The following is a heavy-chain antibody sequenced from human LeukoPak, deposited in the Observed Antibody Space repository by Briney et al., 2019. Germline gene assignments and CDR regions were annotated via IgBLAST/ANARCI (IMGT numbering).Heavy chain of an antibody. D-gene: IGHD5-18*01. CDR2: ISWNSGSI. CDR1: GFTFDDYA. CDR3: AKEAAMVTRAFDI. V-gene: IGHV3-9*01. J-gene: IGHJ3*02. Sequence: GGSLRLSCAASGFTFDDYAMHWVRQAPGKGLEWVSGISWNSGSIGYADSVKGRFTISRDNAKNSLYLQMNSLRAEDTALYYCAKEAAMVTRAFDIWGQGTMATVSS.